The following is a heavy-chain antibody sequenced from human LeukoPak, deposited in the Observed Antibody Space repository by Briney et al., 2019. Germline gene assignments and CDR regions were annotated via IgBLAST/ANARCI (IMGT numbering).Heavy chain of an antibody. J-gene: IGHJ4*02. CDR2: ISYDGSNK. V-gene: IGHV3-30*04. CDR3: ARDYFDY. Sequence: GRSLRLSCAASGFTFSSYAMHWVRQAPGKGLEWVAVISYDGSNKYYADSVKGRFTISRDNSKNTLYLQMNSLRAEDTAVYYCARDYFDYWGQGTLVTVSS. CDR1: GFTFSSYA.